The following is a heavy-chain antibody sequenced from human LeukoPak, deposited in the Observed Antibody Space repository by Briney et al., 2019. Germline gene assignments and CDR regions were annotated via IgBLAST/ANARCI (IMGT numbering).Heavy chain of an antibody. V-gene: IGHV3-23*01. D-gene: IGHD1-26*01. J-gene: IGHJ4*02. CDR2: ISGSGGST. CDR3: AKVPYSGTYHDYFFDS. CDR1: GFTFSSYA. Sequence: GGSLRLSCAASGFTFSSYAMSWVRQAPGKGLEWVSAISGSGGSTYYADSVKGRFTISRDNSKNTLHLQMSSLRVEDTAIYYCAKVPYSGTYHDYFFDSWGQGTLVTVSS.